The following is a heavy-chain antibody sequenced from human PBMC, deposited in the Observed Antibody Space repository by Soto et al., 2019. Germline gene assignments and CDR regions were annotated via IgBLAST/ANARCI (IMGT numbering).Heavy chain of an antibody. Sequence: PSETLSLTCSVFGASVNSYYWRWIRQSPGRGLEWIGHIFNSGTIHYNPSLKSRVTMSVDSSKNQVSLKMNSVTAADTAIYYCGRDLLATASARWYFYYGLDVWGQGTAVTVSS. D-gene: IGHD3-3*02. CDR2: IFNSGTI. J-gene: IGHJ6*02. CDR3: GRDLLATASARWYFYYGLDV. V-gene: IGHV4-59*02. CDR1: GASVNSYY.